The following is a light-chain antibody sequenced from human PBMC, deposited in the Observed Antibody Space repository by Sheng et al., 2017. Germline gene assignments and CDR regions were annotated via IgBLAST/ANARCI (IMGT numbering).Light chain of an antibody. V-gene: IGKV3-11*01. CDR3: QQRADWPPLT. Sequence: DIVLTQSPATLSLSPGQRATLSCRASQSIDSYLAWYQQKPGQAPRLVIYDASNRVTGIPARFSGSGSGTDFTLTISSLEPEDFALYYCQQRADWPPLTFGGGTRVEIK. CDR1: QSIDSY. J-gene: IGKJ4*01. CDR2: DAS.